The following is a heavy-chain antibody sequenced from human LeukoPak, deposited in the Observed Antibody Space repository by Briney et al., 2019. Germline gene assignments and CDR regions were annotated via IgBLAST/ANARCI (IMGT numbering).Heavy chain of an antibody. Sequence: ASVKVSCKASGYTFTSYGISWVRQAPGQGLQWMGWISAYNGNTNYAQKLQGRVTMTTDASTSTAYMELRSLRSDDTAVYYCARDSGRNYGARFDPWGQGTLVTVSS. CDR1: GYTFTSYG. D-gene: IGHD3-10*01. CDR2: ISAYNGNT. J-gene: IGHJ5*02. V-gene: IGHV1-18*01. CDR3: ARDSGRNYGARFDP.